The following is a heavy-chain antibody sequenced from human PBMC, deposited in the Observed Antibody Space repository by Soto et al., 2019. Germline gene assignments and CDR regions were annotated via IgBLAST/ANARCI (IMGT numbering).Heavy chain of an antibody. CDR2: IIPIFGTA. CDR3: ARMGGSGSYHEGNFDY. Sequence: ASVKVSCKASGGTFSSYAISWVRQAPGQGLEWMGGIIPIFGTANYAQKFQGRVTITADESTSTAYMELSSLRPEDTAVYYCARMGGSGSYHEGNFDYWGQGTLVTVS. J-gene: IGHJ4*02. D-gene: IGHD1-26*01. CDR1: GGTFSSYA. V-gene: IGHV1-69*13.